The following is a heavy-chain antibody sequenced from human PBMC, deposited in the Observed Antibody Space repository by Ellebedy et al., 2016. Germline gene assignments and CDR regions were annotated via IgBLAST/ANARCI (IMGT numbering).Heavy chain of an antibody. D-gene: IGHD3-3*01. CDR2: LYSGGST. CDR3: ARDLRFLEWSYYYGMDV. J-gene: IGHJ6*02. Sequence: GGSLRLSCAASGFTVSSNYMSWVRQAPGKGLEWVSVLYSGGSTYYADSVKGRFTISRDNSKNTLYLQMNSLRAEDTAVYYCARDLRFLEWSYYYGMDVWGQGTTVTVSS. CDR1: GFTVSSNY. V-gene: IGHV3-53*01.